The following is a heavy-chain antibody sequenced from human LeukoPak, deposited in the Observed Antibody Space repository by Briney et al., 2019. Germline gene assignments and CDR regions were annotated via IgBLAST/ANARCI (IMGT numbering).Heavy chain of an antibody. CDR3: ARHVDHYAFDI. V-gene: IGHV4-34*01. CDR2: IYYSGST. Sequence: SETLSLTCAVYGGSFSGYYWSWIRQPPGKGLEWIGSIYYSGSTYYNPSLKSRVTISVDTSKNQFSLKLSSVTAADTAVYYCARHVDHYAFDIWGQGTMVTVSS. J-gene: IGHJ3*02. CDR1: GGSFSGYY.